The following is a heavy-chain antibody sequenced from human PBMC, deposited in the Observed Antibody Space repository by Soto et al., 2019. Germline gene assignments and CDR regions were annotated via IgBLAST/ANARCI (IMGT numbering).Heavy chain of an antibody. CDR2: ISYDGCNK. CDR1: GFTFSTSA. Sequence: GASRRPSCADTGFTFSTSAIHWGRQAPGKRLEMVAVISYDGCNKYYVDSVKGRFTISRDNAMNFVYLQMNSLRAEDTAVYCCARDQFSLLLWFGEPPFDYWGHGSLVTVS. D-gene: IGHD3-10*01. J-gene: IGHJ4*01. CDR3: ARDQFSLLLWFGEPPFDY. V-gene: IGHV3-30*07.